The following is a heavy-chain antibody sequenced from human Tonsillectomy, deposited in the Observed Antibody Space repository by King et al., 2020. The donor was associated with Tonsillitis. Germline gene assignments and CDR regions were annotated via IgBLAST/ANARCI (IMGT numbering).Heavy chain of an antibody. D-gene: IGHD3-22*01. CDR1: GYRFSNYW. CDR3: ARLAPGGEAVAWLGWFDP. Sequence: QLVQSGAEVKKPGESLRISCKASGYRFSNYWISWMRQMPGKGLEWMGTIDPSASLATYNPSFEGHVTMSVDTSITTAYLQFISLKAPDSAMYYFARLAPGGEAVAWLGWFDPWGQGTLVAVSS. V-gene: IGHV5-10-1*01. J-gene: IGHJ5*02. CDR2: IDPSASLA.